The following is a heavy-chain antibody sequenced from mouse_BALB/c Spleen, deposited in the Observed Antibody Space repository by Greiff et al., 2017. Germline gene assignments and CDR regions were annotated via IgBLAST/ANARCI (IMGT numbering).Heavy chain of an antibody. CDR3: ARDCGHYDIDY. CDR1: GYTFSSYW. V-gene: IGHV1-9*01. J-gene: IGHJ2*01. D-gene: IGHD1-1*01. Sequence: VQLEESGAELVKPGASVKISCKASGYTFSSYWIEWVKQRPGHGLEWIGEILPGSGSTNYNEKFKGKATFTADTSSNTAYMQLSSLTSEDSAVYYCARDCGHYDIDYWGQGTTLTVSS. CDR2: ILPGSGST.